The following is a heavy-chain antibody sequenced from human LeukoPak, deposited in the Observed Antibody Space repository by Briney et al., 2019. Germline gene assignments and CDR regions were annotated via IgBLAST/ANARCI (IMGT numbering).Heavy chain of an antibody. V-gene: IGHV4-59*08. CDR2: SYYNGNT. J-gene: IGHJ4*02. CDR1: GGSITNYN. CDR3: ARASYSYDINGWVPFDY. Sequence: SETLSLTCTASGGSITNYNWSWIRQPPGKGLEWIAFSYYNGNTNYNPSLKSRVTISVDMSKNQYSLRLSSVTAANTAVYYCARASYSYDINGWVPFDYWGQGTLVTVSS. D-gene: IGHD3-22*01.